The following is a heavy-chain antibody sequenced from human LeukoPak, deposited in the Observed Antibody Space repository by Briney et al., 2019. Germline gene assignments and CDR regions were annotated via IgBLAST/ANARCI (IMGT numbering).Heavy chain of an antibody. CDR1: GFTFSSYG. V-gene: IGHV3-33*01. Sequence: PGGSLRLSCAASGFTFSSYGMHWVRQAPGKGLEWVAIIWYDGSNKYYADSVKGRFAISRDNSKNTLYLQMNSLRAEDTAVYYCVRSGTDFDYWGQGTLVTVSS. CDR3: VRSGTDFDY. J-gene: IGHJ4*02. D-gene: IGHD1-1*01. CDR2: IWYDGSNK.